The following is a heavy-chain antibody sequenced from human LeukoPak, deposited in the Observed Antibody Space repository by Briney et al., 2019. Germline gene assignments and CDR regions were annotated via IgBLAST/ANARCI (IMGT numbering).Heavy chain of an antibody. V-gene: IGHV4-59*11. Sequence: SETLSLTCTVPGGSISSHYWGWIRQPPGKGLEWIGYIYHSGSPTNYNPSLKSRVAISVDTSKNQFSLKLRSVTAADTAMYYCTRGMAVSGTHYYYYYAMDVWGQGTTVTVSS. CDR3: TRGMAVSGTHYYYYYAMDV. CDR2: IYHSGSPT. D-gene: IGHD6-19*01. J-gene: IGHJ6*02. CDR1: GGSISSHY.